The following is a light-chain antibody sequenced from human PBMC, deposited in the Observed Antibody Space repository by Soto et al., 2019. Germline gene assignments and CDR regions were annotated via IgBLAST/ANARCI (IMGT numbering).Light chain of an antibody. Sequence: QSVLTQPRSVSGSPEQSVTISCTGASSDVGANNYVSWYQKHPGKAPKLMIYDVSTRPSGVPDSFSGSKSGTTASLTISGLQAEDEADYYCCSYAGSPYVFGTGTKVTVL. CDR2: DVS. CDR1: SSDVGANNY. CDR3: CSYAGSPYV. J-gene: IGLJ1*01. V-gene: IGLV2-11*01.